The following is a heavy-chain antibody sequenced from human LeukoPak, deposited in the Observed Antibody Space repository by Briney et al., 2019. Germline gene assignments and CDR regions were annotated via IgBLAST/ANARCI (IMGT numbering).Heavy chain of an antibody. CDR1: GASINGYY. CDR2: IYSSGST. D-gene: IGHD2-15*01. J-gene: IGHJ6*03. Sequence: SETLSLTCTVSGASINGYYWSWIRQPAGKGLEWIGRIYSSGSTSYNPSLKSRVTISVDKSKNQFSLKLTSVTAADTAVYYCASRLCSGGRCYLGDYYNMDVWGKGTTVTVSS. CDR3: ASRLCSGGRCYLGDYYNMDV. V-gene: IGHV4-4*07.